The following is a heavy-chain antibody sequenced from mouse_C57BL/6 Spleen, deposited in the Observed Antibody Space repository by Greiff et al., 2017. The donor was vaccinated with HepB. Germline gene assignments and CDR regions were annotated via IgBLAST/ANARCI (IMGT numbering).Heavy chain of an antibody. J-gene: IGHJ4*01. CDR3: ARVGDYEGEVDY. Sequence: EVQLQQSGPVLVKPGASVKMSCKASGYTFTDYYMNWVKQSHGKSLEWIGVINPYNGGTSYNQKFKGKATLTVDKSSSTAYMELNSLTSEDSAVYYCARVGDYEGEVDYWGQGTSVTVSS. D-gene: IGHD2-4*01. CDR2: INPYNGGT. CDR1: GYTFTDYY. V-gene: IGHV1-19*01.